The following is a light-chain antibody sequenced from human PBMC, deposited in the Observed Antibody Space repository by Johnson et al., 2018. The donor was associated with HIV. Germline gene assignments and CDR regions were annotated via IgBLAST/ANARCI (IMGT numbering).Light chain of an antibody. J-gene: IGLJ1*01. CDR3: GTWDSSLRGV. V-gene: IGLV1-51*02. Sequence: QSVLTQPPSVSAAPGQKVTISCSGSSSNIGNNYVSWYQQLPGTAPKLLIYENNKRPSGIPDRFYGSKSGTSATLGITGLQTGDEADYYCGTWDSSLRGVFGTGTKVTVL. CDR2: ENN. CDR1: SSNIGNNY.